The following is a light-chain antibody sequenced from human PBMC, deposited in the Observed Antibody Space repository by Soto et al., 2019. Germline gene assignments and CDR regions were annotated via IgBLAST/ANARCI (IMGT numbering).Light chain of an antibody. CDR1: QSISNW. CDR3: QQYDSYPRT. Sequence: DIQMTQSPSTLSASVGDRVTITCRASQSISNWLAWYQQKPGKAPNLLIYKASSLESGVPSRFSGSGSGTEFTLTISCLQPDDFATYFCQQYDSYPRTFGQGTKVEMK. J-gene: IGKJ1*01. CDR2: KAS. V-gene: IGKV1-5*03.